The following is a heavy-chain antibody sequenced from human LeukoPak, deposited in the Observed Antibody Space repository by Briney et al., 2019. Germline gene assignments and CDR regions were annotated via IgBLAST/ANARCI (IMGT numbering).Heavy chain of an antibody. Sequence: PGGSLRLSCAASGFTFSSYAMSWVRQAPGKGLEWVSAISGSGGSTYYADSVKGRFTISRDNSKNTLYLQMNSLRAEDTAVYYCAKVRVYSSSWYESHKDYYYYGMDVWGQGTTVTVSS. CDR1: GFTFSSYA. D-gene: IGHD6-13*01. J-gene: IGHJ6*02. V-gene: IGHV3-23*01. CDR3: AKVRVYSSSWYESHKDYYYYGMDV. CDR2: ISGSGGST.